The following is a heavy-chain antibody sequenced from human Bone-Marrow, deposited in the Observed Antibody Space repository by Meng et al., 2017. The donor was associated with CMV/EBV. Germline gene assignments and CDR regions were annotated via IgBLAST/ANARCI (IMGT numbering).Heavy chain of an antibody. D-gene: IGHD5-12*01. CDR2: INPNSGGT. CDR1: GYTFTGYY. V-gene: IGHV1-2*02. CDR3: AILGRLRFLDY. J-gene: IGHJ4*02. Sequence: ASVKVSCKASGYTFTGYYMHWVRQAPGQGLEWMGWINPNSGGTKYAQKFQGRVTMTRDTSISTAYMELSRLRSDDTAVYYCAILGRLRFLDYWGQGTLVTVSS.